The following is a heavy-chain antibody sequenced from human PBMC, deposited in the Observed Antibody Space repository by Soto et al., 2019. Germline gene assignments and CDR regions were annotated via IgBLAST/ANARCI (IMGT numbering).Heavy chain of an antibody. J-gene: IGHJ4*02. CDR3: ARVSGRYYFDY. CDR2: IYYSGST. CDR1: GGSISSYY. V-gene: IGHV4-59*01. Sequence: SETLSLTCTVSGGSISSYYWSWIRQPPGKGLEWIGYIYYSGSTNYNPSLKSRVTISVDTSKNQFSLKLSSVTAADTAVYYCARVSGRYYFDYWGQGTLVTVSS. D-gene: IGHD6-19*01.